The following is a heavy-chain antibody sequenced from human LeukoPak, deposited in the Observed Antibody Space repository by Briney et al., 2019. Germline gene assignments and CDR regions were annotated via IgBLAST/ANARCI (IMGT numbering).Heavy chain of an antibody. CDR2: IYYSGST. CDR1: GGSISSHY. D-gene: IGHD6-6*01. Sequence: SETLSLTCTVSGGSISSHYWSWIRQPPGKGLEWIGYIYYSGSTNYNPSLKSRVTISVDTSKNQFSLKLSSVTAADTAVYYCAALYSSFPYFDYWGQEPWSPSPQ. V-gene: IGHV4-59*11. CDR3: AALYSSFPYFDY. J-gene: IGHJ4*01.